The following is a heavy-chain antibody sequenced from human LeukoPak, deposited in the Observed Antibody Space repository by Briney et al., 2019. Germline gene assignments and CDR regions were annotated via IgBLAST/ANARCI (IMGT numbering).Heavy chain of an antibody. CDR3: ARAPAAAARAFDI. CDR1: GFTFSSYA. CDR2: ISGSGGST. Sequence: PGGSLRLSCAASGFTFSSYAMSWVRQAPGKGLEWVSAISGSGGSTYYADSVKGRFTISRDNSKNTLYLQMNSLRGEDTAVYYCARAPAAAARAFDIWGRGTMVTVSS. J-gene: IGHJ3*02. D-gene: IGHD6-13*01. V-gene: IGHV3-23*01.